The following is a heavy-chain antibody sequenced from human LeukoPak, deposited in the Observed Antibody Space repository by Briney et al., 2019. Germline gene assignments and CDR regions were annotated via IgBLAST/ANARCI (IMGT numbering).Heavy chain of an antibody. V-gene: IGHV3-30*02. J-gene: IGHJ5*01. CDR2: IRYDGSNK. Sequence: PGGSLRLSCAASGFSFSNYGMHWVRQAPGKGLQWVAFIRYDGSNKYLADSVRGRFTISRDNSKNTLFLQMNSLRPEDTAVFYCASRQSCNGPNCYSFDSWGQGTLVTVSS. CDR3: ASRQSCNGPNCYSFDS. D-gene: IGHD2-15*01. CDR1: GFSFSNYG.